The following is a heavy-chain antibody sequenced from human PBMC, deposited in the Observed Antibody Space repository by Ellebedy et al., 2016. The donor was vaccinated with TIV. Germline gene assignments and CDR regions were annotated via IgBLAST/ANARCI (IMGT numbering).Heavy chain of an antibody. CDR2: IIPILGIT. D-gene: IGHD6-13*01. CDR3: ARGDSSNWYHTTLDY. V-gene: IGHV1-69*10. J-gene: IGHJ4*02. CDR1: GSTFSTYA. Sequence: SVKVSCKASGSTFSTYAISWVRQAPGQGLEWMGGIIPILGITNYAQKFLGRVTITADISTSTAYMELSSLRSEDTAMYYCARGDSSNWYHTTLDYWGQGSLVTVSS.